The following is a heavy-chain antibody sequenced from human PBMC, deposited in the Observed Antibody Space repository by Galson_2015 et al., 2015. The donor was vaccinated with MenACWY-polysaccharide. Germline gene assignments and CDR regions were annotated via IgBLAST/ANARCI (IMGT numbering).Heavy chain of an antibody. J-gene: IGHJ4*02. Sequence: SLRLSCAGSGFVFSSSWMHWVRQAPGKGLVWVSRINIDGSVTNYADSVKGRFTISRDNAKNTLYLQMNSLGAEDTALYYCARESHHDSSGYPDYWGQGTLVTVSS. D-gene: IGHD3-22*01. CDR1: GFVFSSSW. CDR3: ARESHHDSSGYPDY. CDR2: INIDGSVT. V-gene: IGHV3-74*01.